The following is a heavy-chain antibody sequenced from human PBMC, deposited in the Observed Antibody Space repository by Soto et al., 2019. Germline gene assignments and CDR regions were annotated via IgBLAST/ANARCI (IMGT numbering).Heavy chain of an antibody. D-gene: IGHD2-15*01. CDR3: ARDNSRDGGNPNFDY. Sequence: GASVKVSCKASGYTFTSYAMHWVRRAPGQRLEWMGWINAGNGNTKYSQKFQGRVTITRDTSASTAYMELSSLRSEDTAVYYCARDNSRDGGNPNFDYWGQGTLVTVSS. CDR1: GYTFTSYA. J-gene: IGHJ4*02. V-gene: IGHV1-3*01. CDR2: INAGNGNT.